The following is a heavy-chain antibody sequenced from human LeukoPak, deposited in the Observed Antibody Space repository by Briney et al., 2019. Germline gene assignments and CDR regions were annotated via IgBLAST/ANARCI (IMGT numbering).Heavy chain of an antibody. CDR2: ISGSGVST. V-gene: IGHV3-23*01. D-gene: IGHD1-26*01. CDR3: ATDLTYSGSEY. CDR1: GFRFSSYA. J-gene: IGHJ4*02. Sequence: PGGSLRLSCAASGFRFSSYAMSWVRQAPGKGLEWVSAISGSGVSTYYADSVKGRFTVSRDNSKNTLYLQMSSLRAEDTAVYYCATDLTYSGSEYWGQGTLVTVSS.